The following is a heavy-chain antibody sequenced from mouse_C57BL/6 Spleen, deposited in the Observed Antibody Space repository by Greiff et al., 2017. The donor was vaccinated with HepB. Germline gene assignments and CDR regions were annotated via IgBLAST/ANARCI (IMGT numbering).Heavy chain of an antibody. CDR2: IHPNSGST. V-gene: IGHV1-64*01. CDR3: ARWGGNYPFDY. D-gene: IGHD2-1*01. CDR1: GYTFTSYW. J-gene: IGHJ2*01. Sequence: QVQLQQSGAELVKPGASVKLSCKASGYTFTSYWLHWVKQRPGQGLEWIGMIHPNSGSTNYNEKFKSKATLTVDKSSSTAYMQLSSLTSEDSAVYYCARWGGNYPFDYWGQGTTLTVSS.